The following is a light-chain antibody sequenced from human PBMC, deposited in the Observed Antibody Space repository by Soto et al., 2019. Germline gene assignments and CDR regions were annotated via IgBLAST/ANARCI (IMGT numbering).Light chain of an antibody. J-gene: IGKJ1*01. CDR1: QSVSSN. V-gene: IGKV3-15*01. CDR3: QQYDNWPGT. CDR2: GAF. Sequence: IVMTQSPVTLSVSPGERATLSCRASQSVSSNLAWYQQKPGQAPRLLIYGAFTRAPGVPARFSGSGSGTEFTLTISSLQSEDFAVYFCQQYDNWPGTFGQGTKVDIK.